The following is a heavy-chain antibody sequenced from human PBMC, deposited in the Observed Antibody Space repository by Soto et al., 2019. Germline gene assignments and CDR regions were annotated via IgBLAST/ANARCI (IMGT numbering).Heavy chain of an antibody. D-gene: IGHD6-19*01. CDR3: ARLCDTCGWYDY. Sequence: GESLKISCTGSGYCITSYCSGWVRQMPGKGLERMGIIYPGASDTRCSPSFQGTVTTSADKSITTTYLQCRSLHASDTAIYSCARLCDTCGWYDYWGQGTLVTVSS. CDR1: GYCITSYC. J-gene: IGHJ4*02. V-gene: IGHV5-51*01. CDR2: IYPGASDT.